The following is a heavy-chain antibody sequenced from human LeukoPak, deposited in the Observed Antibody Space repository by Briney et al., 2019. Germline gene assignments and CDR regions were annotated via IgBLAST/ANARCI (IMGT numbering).Heavy chain of an antibody. CDR2: ISGSGGST. J-gene: IGHJ6*03. CDR3: AKDSRGRIQLWRNYYYYMDV. CDR1: GFTVSSNY. Sequence: SGGSLRLSCAASGFTVSSNYMGWVRQAPGKGLEWVSAISGSGGSTHYADSVKGRFTISRDNSKNTLYLQMNSLRAEDTAVYYCAKDSRGRIQLWRNYYYYMDVWGKGTTVTVSS. D-gene: IGHD5-18*01. V-gene: IGHV3-23*01.